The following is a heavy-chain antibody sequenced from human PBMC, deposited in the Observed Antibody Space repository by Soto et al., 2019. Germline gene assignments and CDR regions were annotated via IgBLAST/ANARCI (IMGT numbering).Heavy chain of an antibody. CDR2: MSYDGSNK. CDR1: GFTFSSCA. CDR3: ARDKRDLRFLEWSYYFDY. J-gene: IGHJ4*02. Sequence: GGSLRLSCAASGFTFSSCAMHWVRQAPGKGLEWVALMSYDGSNKYYADSVKGRFTISRDNSKNTLYLQMNSLRAEDTAVYYCARDKRDLRFLEWSYYFDYWGQGT. V-gene: IGHV3-30-3*01. D-gene: IGHD3-3*01.